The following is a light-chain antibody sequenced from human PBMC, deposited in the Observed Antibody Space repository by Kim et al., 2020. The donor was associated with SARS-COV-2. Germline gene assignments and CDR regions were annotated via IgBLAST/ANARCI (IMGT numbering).Light chain of an antibody. CDR2: EDN. Sequence: GKTVTISCTRSSGSIASNYVQWYQQRPGSAPTTVIYEDNQRPSGVPDRFSGSIDSSSNSASLTISGLKTEDEADYYCQSYDSSTVVCGGGTQLTVL. CDR1: SGSIASNY. J-gene: IGLJ2*01. CDR3: QSYDSSTVV. V-gene: IGLV6-57*03.